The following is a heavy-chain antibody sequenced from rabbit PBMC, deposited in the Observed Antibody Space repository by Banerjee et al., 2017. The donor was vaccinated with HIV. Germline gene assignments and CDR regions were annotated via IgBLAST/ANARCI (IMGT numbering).Heavy chain of an antibody. CDR2: INTSSGNT. CDR3: ARDYDDYVGYAFDP. V-gene: IGHV1S45*01. CDR1: GFSFSDKYV. Sequence: QEQLKETGGGLVQPGESLTLTCTASGFSFSDKYVMCWVRQAPGKGLEWIACINTSSGNTVYASWAKGRFTISKTSSTTVTLQMTSLTAADTATYFCARDYDDYVGYAFDPWGPGTLVTVS. D-gene: IGHD2-1*01. J-gene: IGHJ2*01.